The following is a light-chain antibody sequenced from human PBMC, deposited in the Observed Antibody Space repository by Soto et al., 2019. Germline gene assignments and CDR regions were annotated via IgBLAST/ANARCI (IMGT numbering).Light chain of an antibody. V-gene: IGLV2-11*01. CDR2: DVT. CDR3: FSYEGTYTSYV. J-gene: IGLJ1*01. CDR1: SSDIGGYYY. Sequence: QSVLTQPRSVSGSPGQSVTISCTGTSSDIGGYYYVSWYQQHPGKAPKLMIYDVTKRPSGVPDRFSASKSGITASLTISGLQAEDEADYYCFSYEGTYTSYVFGTGTKGTVL.